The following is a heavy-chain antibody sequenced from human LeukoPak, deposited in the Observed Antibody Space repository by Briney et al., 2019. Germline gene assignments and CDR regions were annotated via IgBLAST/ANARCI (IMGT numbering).Heavy chain of an antibody. V-gene: IGHV5-10-1*01. CDR1: GYSFTNYW. CDR2: IDPSDSYT. J-gene: IGHJ4*02. D-gene: IGHD3-22*01. Sequence: GESLKISCKGSGYSFTNYWISWVRQMPGKGLEWMGNIDPSDSYTNYSPSFQGHVTISADKSISTAYLQWSSLKAPDTAMYYCARRDSSGWLFDYWGQGTLVTVSS. CDR3: ARRDSSGWLFDY.